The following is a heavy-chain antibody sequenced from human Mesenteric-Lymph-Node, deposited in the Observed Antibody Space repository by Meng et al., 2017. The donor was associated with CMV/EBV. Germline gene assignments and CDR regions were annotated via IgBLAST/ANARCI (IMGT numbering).Heavy chain of an antibody. CDR2: VYYSGST. J-gene: IGHJ4*02. CDR3: ARDRNRWGLFDF. Sequence: CTVSGGSATSGGYYWSWIRQPPGKGLEWIGHVYYSGSTDDNPSLKSRVTISLDTSKNQFSLRLNSVTAADTAVYYCARDRNRWGLFDFWGQGALVTVSS. CDR1: GGSATSGGYY. D-gene: IGHD2/OR15-2a*01. V-gene: IGHV4-61*08.